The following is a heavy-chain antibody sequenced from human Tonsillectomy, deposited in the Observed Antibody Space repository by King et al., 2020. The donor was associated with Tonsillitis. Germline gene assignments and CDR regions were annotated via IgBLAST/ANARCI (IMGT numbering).Heavy chain of an antibody. V-gene: IGHV3-21*01. J-gene: IGHJ5*02. CDR3: AGVPGIAADPDIPNYFDP. CDR1: GFTFSTFA. D-gene: IGHD6-13*01. Sequence: EVQLVESGGGLVKPGGSLRLSCEASGFTFSTFAMNWVRQAPGGGLEWVASISSTGSYIYYADSVKGRFTISRDNAKNSVYLQMDSLRDEDTAVYFCAGVPGIAADPDIPNYFDPWGQGALVTVSS. CDR2: ISSTGSYI.